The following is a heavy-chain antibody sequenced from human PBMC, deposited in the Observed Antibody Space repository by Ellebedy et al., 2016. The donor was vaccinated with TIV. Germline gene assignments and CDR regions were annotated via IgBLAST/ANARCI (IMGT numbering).Heavy chain of an antibody. J-gene: IGHJ5*02. V-gene: IGHV3-30*09. Sequence: GESLKISXLASEFTISTYALSWVRQAPGKGLEWLAVIAHDGSKKYYADSVRGRFAISRDNSKNTLSLQMDRLRPEDTAVYFCARAGDSVDYLPGPYNWFDPWGQGTLVTVSS. CDR1: EFTISTYA. CDR2: IAHDGSKK. CDR3: ARAGDSVDYLPGPYNWFDP. D-gene: IGHD4-17*01.